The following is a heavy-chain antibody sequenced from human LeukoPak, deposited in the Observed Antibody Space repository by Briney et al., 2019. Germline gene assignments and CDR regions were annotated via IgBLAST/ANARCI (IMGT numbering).Heavy chain of an antibody. J-gene: IGHJ6*02. Sequence: GGSLRLSCAASGFTFSSYAMSWVRQAPGKGLEWVSAISGNGGSTYYADSVKGRFTISRDNSENTLYLQMNSLRAEDTAVYYCAKLGYCSSTSCYYYYGMDVWGQGTTVTVSS. CDR3: AKLGYCSSTSCYYYYGMDV. CDR1: GFTFSSYA. D-gene: IGHD2-2*01. V-gene: IGHV3-23*01. CDR2: ISGNGGST.